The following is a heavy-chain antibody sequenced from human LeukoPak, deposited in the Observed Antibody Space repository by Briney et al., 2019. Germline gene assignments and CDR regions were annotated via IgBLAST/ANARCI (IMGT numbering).Heavy chain of an antibody. Sequence: GASVKVSGKASGYPFSAHFLNWVRQAPGQGLEWMGNIDTTTGNPRYAQDFTGRFVFSLDTSVSTAYLQITSLKADDTAAYYCVRGTPTPGMDYWGQGTQVTVSS. CDR1: GYPFSAHF. CDR2: IDTTTGNP. D-gene: IGHD3-10*01. J-gene: IGHJ4*02. CDR3: VRGTPTPGMDY. V-gene: IGHV7-4-1*02.